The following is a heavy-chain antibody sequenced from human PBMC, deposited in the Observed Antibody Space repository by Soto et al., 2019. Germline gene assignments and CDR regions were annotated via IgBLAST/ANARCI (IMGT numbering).Heavy chain of an antibody. CDR3: ARSKRVDDSFDI. J-gene: IGHJ3*02. Sequence: SETLSLTCTVCGGSIRNYYCSWIRQPPWKGLEWIGYIYHSGNTSYNPSLKSRVTISVDTSKNQFSLRLNSVTAADTAVYYCARSKRVDDSFDIWCQGTMVAV. V-gene: IGHV4-59*01. CDR2: IYHSGNT. CDR1: GGSIRNYY. D-gene: IGHD2-15*01.